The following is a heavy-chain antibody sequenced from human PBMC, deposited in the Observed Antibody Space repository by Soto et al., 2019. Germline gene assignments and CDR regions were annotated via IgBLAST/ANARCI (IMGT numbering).Heavy chain of an antibody. CDR3: ARGSIAAAGRGDWFDP. CDR2: IYHSGST. J-gene: IGHJ5*02. D-gene: IGHD6-13*01. V-gene: IGHV4-38-2*01. CDR1: GYSISSGYC. Sequence: SGTLSLTCAVSGYSISSGYCWGCIRQPPGKGLEWIGSIYHSGSTYYNPSLKSRVTISVDTSKNQFSLKLSSVTAADTAVYYCARGSIAAAGRGDWFDPWGQGTLVTVYS.